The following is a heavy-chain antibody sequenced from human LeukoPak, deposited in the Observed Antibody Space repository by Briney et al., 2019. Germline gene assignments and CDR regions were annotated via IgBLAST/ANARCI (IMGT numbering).Heavy chain of an antibody. Sequence: ASVKVSCKVSGYTLTELSMHRVRQAPGKGLEWMGGFDPEDGETIYAQKFQGRVTMTEDTSTDTAYMELSSLRSEDTAVYYCATLTSHSSGYPYYFDYWGQGTLVTVSS. V-gene: IGHV1-24*01. CDR2: FDPEDGET. J-gene: IGHJ4*02. D-gene: IGHD3-22*01. CDR3: ATLTSHSSGYPYYFDY. CDR1: GYTLTELS.